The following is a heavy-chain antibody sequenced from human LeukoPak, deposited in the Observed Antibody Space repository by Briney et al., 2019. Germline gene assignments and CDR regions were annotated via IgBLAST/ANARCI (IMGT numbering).Heavy chain of an antibody. CDR3: ARAGRSGYYVGY. D-gene: IGHD3-3*01. V-gene: IGHV4-34*01. CDR2: INHSGST. Sequence: SETLSLTCALYGGSFSGYYWSWIRQPPGKGLEWIGEINHSGSTNYNPSLKSRVTISVDTSKNQFSLKLSSVTAADTAVYYCARAGRSGYYVGYWGQGTLVTVSS. J-gene: IGHJ4*02. CDR1: GGSFSGYY.